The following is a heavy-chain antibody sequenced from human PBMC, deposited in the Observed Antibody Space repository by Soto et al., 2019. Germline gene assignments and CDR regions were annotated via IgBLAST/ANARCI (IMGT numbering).Heavy chain of an antibody. CDR1: GFTFSSYS. CDR2: ISSSSSTI. Sequence: GGSLRLSCAASGFTFSSYSMNWVRQAPGKGLEWVSYISSSSSTIYYADSVKGRFTISRDNAKNSLYLQMNSLRDEDTAVYYCARLTIFGVVILDDAFDTWGQGTMVTVSS. V-gene: IGHV3-48*02. D-gene: IGHD3-3*01. CDR3: ARLTIFGVVILDDAFDT. J-gene: IGHJ3*02.